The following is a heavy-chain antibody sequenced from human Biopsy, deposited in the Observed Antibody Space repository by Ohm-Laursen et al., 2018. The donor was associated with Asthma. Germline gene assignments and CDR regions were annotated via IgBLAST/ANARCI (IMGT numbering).Heavy chain of an antibody. CDR3: ARNLPGYTYGPFED. Sequence: PLDTLSLTCTASGASITTSPSYWSWLRLLPGKGLEWIGCIYYSGETFFNPSLKNPLFMSLDSSKNQFSLKMTPVTVADTAVYFCARNLPGYTYGPFEDWGQGTLVTVSS. CDR1: GASITTSPSY. J-gene: IGHJ4*02. D-gene: IGHD5-18*01. V-gene: IGHV4-31*01. CDR2: IYYSGET.